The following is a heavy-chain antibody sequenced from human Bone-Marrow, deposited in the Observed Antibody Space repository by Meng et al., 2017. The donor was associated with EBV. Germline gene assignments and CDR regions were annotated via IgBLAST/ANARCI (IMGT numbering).Heavy chain of an antibody. CDR1: GGSFSGSY. CDR3: ARGNKDYSGYDG. D-gene: IGHD5-12*01. V-gene: IGHV4-34*01. CDR2: INHSGST. J-gene: IGHJ4*02. Sequence: VQLRPLGAGLCKPSRPLFPTCPVYGGSFSGSYWSWIRQPPGKGLEWIGQINHSGSTNYNPSLKSRVTISVDTSKNQFSLKLSSVTAADTAVYYCARGNKDYSGYDGWGQGTLVTVSS.